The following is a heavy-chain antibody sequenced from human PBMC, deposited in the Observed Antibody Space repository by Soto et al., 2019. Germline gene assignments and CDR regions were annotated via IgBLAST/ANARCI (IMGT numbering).Heavy chain of an antibody. J-gene: IGHJ5*02. CDR2: IYYSGTT. CDR1: GGPIRGTTYY. V-gene: IGHV4-39*01. Sequence: PSETLSLACTVSGGPIRGTTYYWAWIRQPPGRGLEWIGSIYYSGTTYYNPSLKSRVTISVDTSKNQFSLRLSSVTAADTAVYYSARHWPSSWSKWFDPWGEGTLVTDS. D-gene: IGHD3-3*01. CDR3: ARHWPSSWSKWFDP.